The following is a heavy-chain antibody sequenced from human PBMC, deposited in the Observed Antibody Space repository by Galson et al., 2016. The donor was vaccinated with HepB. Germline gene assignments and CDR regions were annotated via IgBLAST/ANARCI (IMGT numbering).Heavy chain of an antibody. CDR2: INAGNGNT. D-gene: IGHD3-3*01. J-gene: IGHJ5*02. CDR1: GYTFTSYP. V-gene: IGHV1-3*01. Sequence: SVKVSCKASGYTFTSYPMHWVRQAPGQRLEWMGWINAGNGNTKNSQKFQGRVTLTRDTSASAAYLELSSLRSEDRAVYYCARGSRFSLFAWGQGTLVTVSS. CDR3: ARGSRFSLFA.